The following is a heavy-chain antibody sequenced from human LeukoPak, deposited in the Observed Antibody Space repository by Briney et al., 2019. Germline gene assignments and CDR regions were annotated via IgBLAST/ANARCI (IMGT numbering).Heavy chain of an antibody. CDR2: ISATSTSA. Sequence: GGSLRLSCAASGFTFNTYAMNWVRQVPGKGLEWVSVISATSTSASFADSVKGRFTISRDNSKNTLYLQMNSLTAEDTAVYYCAKDRGSGWANYFDYWGREPWSPSP. J-gene: IGHJ4*02. V-gene: IGHV3-23*01. D-gene: IGHD6-19*01. CDR1: GFTFNTYA. CDR3: AKDRGSGWANYFDY.